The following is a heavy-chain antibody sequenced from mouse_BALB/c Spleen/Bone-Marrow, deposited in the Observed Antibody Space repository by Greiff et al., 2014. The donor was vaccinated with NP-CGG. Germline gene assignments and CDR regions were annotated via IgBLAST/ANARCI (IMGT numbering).Heavy chain of an antibody. J-gene: IGHJ3*01. CDR3: ARLGWFAWFAY. CDR1: GFDFSRYW. V-gene: IGHV4-1*02. Sequence: GGGLVQPGGSLKLSCAASGFDFSRYWMSWVRQAPGKGLEWIGEINPDSGTINYTPSLKDKFIISRDNAKNTLYLQMSKVRSEDTALYYCARLGWFAWFAYWGQGTLVTVSA. CDR2: INPDSGTI. D-gene: IGHD1-1*02.